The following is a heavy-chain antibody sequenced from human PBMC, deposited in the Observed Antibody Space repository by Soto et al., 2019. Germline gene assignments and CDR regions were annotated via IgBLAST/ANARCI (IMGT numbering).Heavy chain of an antibody. CDR3: ASKFGELLADAFDI. CDR2: IYYSGSI. V-gene: IGHV4-39*07. D-gene: IGHD3-10*01. CDR1: GGSISSSSYF. J-gene: IGHJ3*02. Sequence: SETLSLTCTVSGGSISSSSYFWGWIRQPPGKGLEWIGSIYYSGSINHNPSLKSRVTMSVDKSKNQFSLKMTSVTAADTGVYYCASKFGELLADAFDIWGQGTVVTVSS.